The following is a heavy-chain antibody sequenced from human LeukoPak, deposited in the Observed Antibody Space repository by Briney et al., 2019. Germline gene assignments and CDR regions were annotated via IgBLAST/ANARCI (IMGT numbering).Heavy chain of an antibody. J-gene: IGHJ3*02. D-gene: IGHD3-10*01. CDR1: GFTFSSYW. CDR3: ARDSRYYYDSRNYDNVAFDM. Sequence: GGSLRLSCAASGFTFSSYWMHWVRQGPGKGLVWVSRISSDGSTTSYADSVKGRFTISRDNAKNTLYLQMNSLRVEDTAVYYCARDSRYYYDSRNYDNVAFDMWGQGTMVAVSS. V-gene: IGHV3-74*01. CDR2: ISSDGSTT.